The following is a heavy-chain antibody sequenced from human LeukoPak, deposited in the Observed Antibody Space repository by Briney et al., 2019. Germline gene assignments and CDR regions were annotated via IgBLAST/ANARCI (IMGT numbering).Heavy chain of an antibody. Sequence: ASVKVSCKASGYTFTSYGISWVRQAPGQGLEWMGWISAYNGNTNYAQKLQGRVTMTRDMSTSTVYMELSSLRSEDTAVYYCARRYYYMDVWGKGTTVTISS. J-gene: IGHJ6*03. CDR3: ARRYYYMDV. V-gene: IGHV1-18*01. CDR2: ISAYNGNT. CDR1: GYTFTSYG.